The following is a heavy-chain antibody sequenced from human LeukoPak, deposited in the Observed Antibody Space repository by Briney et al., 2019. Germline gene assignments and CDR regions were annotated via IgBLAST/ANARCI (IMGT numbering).Heavy chain of an antibody. Sequence: GGSLRLSCAASGFNFDAYAFHWVRQPPGKGLEWVSGVNWNSDKIDYADSVKGRFTISRDNAKNSLYLQMNSLRAEDTAIYYCTRVGYIDEGIDYWGQGTLVTVSS. J-gene: IGHJ4*02. CDR2: VNWNSDKI. V-gene: IGHV3-9*01. D-gene: IGHD5-24*01. CDR1: GFNFDAYA. CDR3: TRVGYIDEGIDY.